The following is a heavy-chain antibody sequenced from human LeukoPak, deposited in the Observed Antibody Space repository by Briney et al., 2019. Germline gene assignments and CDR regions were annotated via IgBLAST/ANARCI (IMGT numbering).Heavy chain of an antibody. J-gene: IGHJ4*02. V-gene: IGHV4-59*11. CDR3: ARSGATSGWSYFFDI. CDR2: IYKSGLT. CDR1: DDSINRHH. Sequence: PSETLSLTCTVSDDSINRHHWNWLRQSPGKGLEWIGYIYKSGLTNYNHSLKNRVTMSLDTSKNRVSLKLTSVTAADTAVYYCARSGATSGWSYFFDIWSQGTLVTVSS. D-gene: IGHD6-19*01.